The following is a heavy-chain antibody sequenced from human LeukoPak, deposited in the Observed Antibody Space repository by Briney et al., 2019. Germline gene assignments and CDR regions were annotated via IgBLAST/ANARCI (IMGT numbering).Heavy chain of an antibody. Sequence: GGSLRLSCAASGLTFSIYWMHWVRQAPGKGLVWVSRINSDGSSTSYADSVKGRFTISRDNAKNTLYLQMNSLRAEDTAVYYCARAAYYYDSSGYNEAFDIWGQGTMVAVSS. CDR2: INSDGSST. D-gene: IGHD3-22*01. CDR3: ARAAYYYDSSGYNEAFDI. V-gene: IGHV3-74*01. CDR1: GLTFSIYW. J-gene: IGHJ3*02.